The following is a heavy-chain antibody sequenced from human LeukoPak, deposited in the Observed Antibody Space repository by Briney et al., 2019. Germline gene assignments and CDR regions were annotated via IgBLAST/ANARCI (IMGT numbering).Heavy chain of an antibody. Sequence: SETLSLTCAVYGGSFSGYYWSWIRQPPGKGLEWIGEINHSGSTNYNPSLKSRVTISVDTSKNQFSLKLSSVTAADTAVYYCARDYGSGSYRDYYYMDVWGKGTTVTVSS. D-gene: IGHD3-10*01. J-gene: IGHJ6*03. CDR1: GGSFSGYY. CDR2: INHSGST. CDR3: ARDYGSGSYRDYYYMDV. V-gene: IGHV4-34*01.